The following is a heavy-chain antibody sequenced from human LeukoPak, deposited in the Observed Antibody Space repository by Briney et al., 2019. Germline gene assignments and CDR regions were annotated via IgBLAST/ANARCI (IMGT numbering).Heavy chain of an antibody. J-gene: IGHJ5*02. CDR3: ARDSSSWYNWFDP. V-gene: IGHV1-69*13. CDR2: IIPIFGTA. Sequence: SVKVSCKASGGTFSSYAISWVRQAPGQGLEWMGGIIPIFGTANYAQKFQGRDTITADESTSTAYMELSSLRSEDTAVYYCARDSSSWYNWFDPWGQGTLVTVSS. D-gene: IGHD6-13*01. CDR1: GGTFSSYA.